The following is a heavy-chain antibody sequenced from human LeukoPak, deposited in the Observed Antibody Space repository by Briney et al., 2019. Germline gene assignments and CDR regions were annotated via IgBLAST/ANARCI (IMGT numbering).Heavy chain of an antibody. CDR3: ARGSPYYYDSSGYYFSPYYFDY. CDR2: IIPIFGTA. Sequence: SVKVSCKASGGTFSSYAISWVRQAPGQGLEWMGGIIPIFGTANYAQKFQGRVTITADESTSTAYMELSSLRSEDTAVYYCARGSPYYYDSSGYYFSPYYFDYWGQGTLVTVSS. J-gene: IGHJ4*02. V-gene: IGHV1-69*13. CDR1: GGTFSSYA. D-gene: IGHD3-22*01.